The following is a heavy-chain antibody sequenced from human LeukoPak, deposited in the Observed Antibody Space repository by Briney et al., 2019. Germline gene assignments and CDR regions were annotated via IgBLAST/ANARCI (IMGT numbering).Heavy chain of an antibody. CDR3: AKDRGYDPNDAFDI. D-gene: IGHD5-12*01. CDR2: ISWNSGSI. J-gene: IGHJ3*02. V-gene: IGHV3-9*01. Sequence: GGSLRLSYAASGFIFDDYAMHWVRQAPGKGLEWVSGISWNSGSIGYADSVKGRFTISRDNAKNSLYLQMNGLRAEDTALYYCAKDRGYDPNDAFDIWGQGTMVTVSS. CDR1: GFIFDDYA.